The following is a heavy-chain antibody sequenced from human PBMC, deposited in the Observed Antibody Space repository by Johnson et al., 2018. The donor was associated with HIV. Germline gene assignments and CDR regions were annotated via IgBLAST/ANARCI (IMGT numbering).Heavy chain of an antibody. D-gene: IGHD4-17*01. CDR2: IYSGGRT. CDR3: ATGSPTVTTNAFDI. V-gene: IGHV3-66*01. J-gene: IGHJ3*02. CDR1: GFTVNSNY. Sequence: EQLVVSGGGLVQPGGSLRLSCAASGFTVNSNYINWVRQAPGKGLECVSGIYSGGRTYYADSVKGRFTISRDNSKNTLYLQMNSLRAEDTAVYYCATGSPTVTTNAFDIWGQGTMVTVSS.